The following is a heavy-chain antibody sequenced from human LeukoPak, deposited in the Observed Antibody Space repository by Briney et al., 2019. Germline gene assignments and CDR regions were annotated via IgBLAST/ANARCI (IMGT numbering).Heavy chain of an antibody. CDR3: AGDRSTYYFDC. CDR2: ISSSGSTI. V-gene: IGHV3-48*03. J-gene: IGHJ4*02. Sequence: GGSLRLSCAASGFTFSSYEMNWVRQAPGKGLEWVSYISSSGSTIYYADSVKGRFTISRDNAKNSLYLQMNSLRAEDTAVYYCAGDRSTYYFDCWGQGTLVTVSS. CDR1: GFTFSSYE.